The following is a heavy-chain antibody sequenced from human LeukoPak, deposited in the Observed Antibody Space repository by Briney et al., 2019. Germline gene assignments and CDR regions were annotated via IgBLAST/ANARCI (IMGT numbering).Heavy chain of an antibody. CDR3: ARGRSGYSYGFDY. V-gene: IGHV5-51*01. D-gene: IGHD5-18*01. J-gene: IGHJ4*02. Sequence: GESLKISRKGSGYIFTTYWIGWVRQMPGKGLGWMGIIYPGDSDTRYSPSFQGQVTISADKSISTAYLQWSSLKASDTAMYYCARGRSGYSYGFDYWGQGTLVTVSS. CDR1: GYIFTTYW. CDR2: IYPGDSDT.